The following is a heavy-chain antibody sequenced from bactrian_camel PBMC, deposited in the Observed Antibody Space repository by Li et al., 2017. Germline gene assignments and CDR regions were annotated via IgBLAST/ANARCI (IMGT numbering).Heavy chain of an antibody. V-gene: IGHV3S25*01. CDR2: INDGGRST. Sequence: QLVESGGGLVQPGGSLRLSCAASGFTFSNYWMNWVRQAPGKGLEWVSSINDGGRSTFYVDSVKGRFTISRDDAKNTVSLQMNSLQPEDTAVYYCVRDSFEAVIDTMTALNYWGQGTQVTVS. CDR1: GFTFSNYW. J-gene: IGHJ4*01. CDR3: VRDSFEAVIDTMTALNY. D-gene: IGHD4*01.